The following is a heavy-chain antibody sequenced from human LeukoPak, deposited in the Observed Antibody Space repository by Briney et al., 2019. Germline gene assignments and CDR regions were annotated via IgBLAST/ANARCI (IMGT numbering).Heavy chain of an antibody. Sequence: VKPSETLSLTCTVSGGSISSYYWSWIRQPPGKGLGWIGYIYYSGSTNYNPSLKSRVTISVDTSKNQFSLKLSSVTAADTAVYYCARRYSGYDFDYWGQGTLVTVSS. J-gene: IGHJ4*02. D-gene: IGHD5-12*01. CDR1: GGSISSYY. CDR3: ARRYSGYDFDY. V-gene: IGHV4-59*01. CDR2: IYYSGST.